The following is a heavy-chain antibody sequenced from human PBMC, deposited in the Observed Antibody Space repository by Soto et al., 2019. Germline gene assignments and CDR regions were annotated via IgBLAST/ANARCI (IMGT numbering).Heavy chain of an antibody. CDR1: TLTFNNYS. Sequence: EVQLVESGGGLVQPGGSLRLSCAASTLTFNNYSMNWVRQAPGKGLEWLSYISTGGRTIYYSDSVKGRFTISRDKAKNSLYLHMNSLSAEDTAVYYCARLGYCATTRCSVFDSCGQGTLVTVSS. CDR3: ARLGYCATTRCSVFDS. D-gene: IGHD2-2*01. V-gene: IGHV3-48*01. CDR2: ISTGGRTI. J-gene: IGHJ4*02.